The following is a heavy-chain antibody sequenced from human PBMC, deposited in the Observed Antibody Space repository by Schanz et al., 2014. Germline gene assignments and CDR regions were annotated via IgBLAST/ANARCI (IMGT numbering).Heavy chain of an antibody. CDR1: GFIFGSSV. V-gene: IGHV3-23*01. J-gene: IGHJ4*02. D-gene: IGHD6-13*01. Sequence: EVQLLESGGGLIQPGGSLRLSCAASGFIFGSSVMAWVRQAPGKGLEWVSIISGSGGNTYYADAVRGRFTISRDNSKTTVYLQMNSLRAEDTAVYYCAKSQGSSFDSWGQGTLVTVSS. CDR3: AKSQGSSFDS. CDR2: ISGSGGNT.